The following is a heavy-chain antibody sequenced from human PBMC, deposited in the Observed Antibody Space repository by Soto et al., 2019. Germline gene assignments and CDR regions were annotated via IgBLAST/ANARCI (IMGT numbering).Heavy chain of an antibody. CDR1: GFTFSDSY. CDR2: ISNSGGIT. Sequence: QVQLVESGGGLVQPGGSLRLSCAASGFTFSDSYMTWIRLAPGKGLEWVSVISNSGGITSYADSVQGRFTISRDNGKNSLYLQLNSLRTEDTAVYYCVRGHTLLTEWGQGTLVTVSS. CDR3: VRGHTLLTE. D-gene: IGHD3-9*01. V-gene: IGHV3-11*01. J-gene: IGHJ4*02.